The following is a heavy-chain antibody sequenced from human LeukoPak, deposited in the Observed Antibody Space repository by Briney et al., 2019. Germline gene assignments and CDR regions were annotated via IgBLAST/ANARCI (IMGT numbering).Heavy chain of an antibody. Sequence: SETLSLTCTVSGGSISTYYWSWIRQPPGKGLEWIGYIYYSGSTNYNPTLKSRVTISVDTSKNQFSLKLSSVTAADTAVYYCARARVVVAARGYYYYGMDVWGQGTTVTVSS. CDR2: IYYSGST. J-gene: IGHJ6*02. CDR1: GGSISTYY. D-gene: IGHD2-15*01. CDR3: ARARVVVAARGYYYYGMDV. V-gene: IGHV4-59*12.